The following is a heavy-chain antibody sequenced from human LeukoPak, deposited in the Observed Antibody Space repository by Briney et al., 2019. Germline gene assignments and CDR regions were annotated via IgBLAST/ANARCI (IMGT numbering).Heavy chain of an antibody. CDR1: GYSFTNNA. CDR2: INPLNGHT. J-gene: IGHJ3*02. CDR3: ARGGLVRGTINSLIAFDI. Sequence: ASVKVSCKASGYSFTNNAVSWVRQAPGQGLEWMGWINPLNGHTDYAQKFQGRVTMTRDTNTGTLYMELRSLRSDDTAVYYCARGGLVRGTINSLIAFDIWGQGTTVTVSS. D-gene: IGHD3-10*01. V-gene: IGHV1-18*04.